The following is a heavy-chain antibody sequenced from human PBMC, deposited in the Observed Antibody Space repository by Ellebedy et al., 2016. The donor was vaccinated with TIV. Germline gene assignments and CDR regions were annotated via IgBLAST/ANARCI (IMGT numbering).Heavy chain of an antibody. J-gene: IGHJ4*02. CDR2: VSGGGGTS. D-gene: IGHD1-1*01. CDR3: AEVATTMASYFDS. CDR1: GFTFNNYA. Sequence: GGSLRLSCVVSGFTFNNYAMNWVRQAPGKGLEWVSTVSGGGGTSFYADAVKGRFTISRDNSNRTLFLQMNMLRSEDTAIYFCAEVATTMASYFDSWGQGALVTVSS. V-gene: IGHV3-23*01.